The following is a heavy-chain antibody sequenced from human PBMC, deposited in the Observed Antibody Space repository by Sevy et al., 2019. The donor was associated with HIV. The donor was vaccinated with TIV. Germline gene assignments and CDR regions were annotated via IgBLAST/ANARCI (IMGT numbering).Heavy chain of an antibody. CDR3: ARPRANYVDHYFFYAMDV. CDR2: ISYDGSGK. CDR1: GFAFTNYYA. J-gene: IGHJ6*02. V-gene: IGHV3-30-3*01. Sequence: GGSLRLSCAASGFAFTNYYAMHWVRQAPGKGLEWVSLISYDGSGKYYADSVKGRITSSRDNFKNTLNLQMNRLTTEDTAVYYCARPRANYVDHYFFYAMDVWGQGTTVTVSS. D-gene: IGHD4-17*01.